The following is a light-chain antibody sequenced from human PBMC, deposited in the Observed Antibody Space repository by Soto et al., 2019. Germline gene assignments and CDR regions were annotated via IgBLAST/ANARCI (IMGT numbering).Light chain of an antibody. J-gene: IGKJ5*01. V-gene: IGKV1-17*01. Sequence: RLTKPQSSLSPFVGDGVTITCRPGRGIRMDLAWYQQKPGKAPKRLIYAASTLQSGVPSRFSGSGSGTEFTLTISSLQPEDFAIYYCLQHDSYPITFGQGTRLEIK. CDR1: RGIRMD. CDR3: LQHDSYPIT. CDR2: AAS.